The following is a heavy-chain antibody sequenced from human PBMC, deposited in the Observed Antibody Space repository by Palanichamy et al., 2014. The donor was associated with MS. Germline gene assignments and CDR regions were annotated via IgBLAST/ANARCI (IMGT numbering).Heavy chain of an antibody. CDR3: ARDEVAGLYDSSGYWNY. CDR1: GGSISSGDYY. V-gene: IGHV4-30-4*01. D-gene: IGHD3-22*01. Sequence: GGSISSGDYYWSWIRQPPGKGLEWIGYIYYSGSTYYNPSLKSRVTISVDTSKNQFSLKLSSVTAADTAVYYCARDEVAGLYDSSGYWNYWGQGTLVTVSS. CDR2: IYYSGST. J-gene: IGHJ4*02.